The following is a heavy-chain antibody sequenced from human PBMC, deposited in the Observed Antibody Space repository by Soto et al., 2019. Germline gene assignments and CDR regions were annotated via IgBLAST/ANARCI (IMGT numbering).Heavy chain of an antibody. D-gene: IGHD1-20*01. J-gene: IGHJ5*02. CDR3: ARGSRMYSWGPFDP. V-gene: IGHV3-64*01. CDR2: ISSNGGST. Sequence: GGSLRLSCAASGFTFSSYAMHWVRQAPGKGLEYVSAISSNGGSTYKANSVKGRFTISRDNSKNTLYLQMGSLRAEDMAVYYCARGSRMYSWGPFDPWGQGTLVTVSS. CDR1: GFTFSSYA.